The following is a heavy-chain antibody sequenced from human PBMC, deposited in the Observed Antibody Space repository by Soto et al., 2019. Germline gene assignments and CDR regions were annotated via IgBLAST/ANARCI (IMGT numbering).Heavy chain of an antibody. J-gene: IGHJ4*02. CDR2: IRDDGDNI. D-gene: IGHD2-2*02. Sequence: SCGSLRLSCGASGNIINGYGMHRVRQPQGKGLEWVSGIRDDGDNIYYADSVKGRFTISRDNSKNTLFLQMTSLRAEDTALYYCAKVPIRPYYFDYWGPGTMVTVSS. CDR1: GNIINGYG. CDR3: AKVPIRPYYFDY. V-gene: IGHV3-23*01.